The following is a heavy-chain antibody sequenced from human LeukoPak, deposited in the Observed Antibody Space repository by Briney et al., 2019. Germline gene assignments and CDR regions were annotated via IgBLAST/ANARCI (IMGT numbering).Heavy chain of an antibody. D-gene: IGHD1-7*01. CDR3: AKGPQVRWNCNYYGMDV. V-gene: IGHV3-23*01. CDR2: ISGSGGST. J-gene: IGHJ6*02. Sequence: GGSLRLSCAASGFTFSSYAMSWVRQAPGKGLEWVSAISGSGGSTYYADSVKGRFTISRDNSKNTLYLQMNSLRAEDTAVYYCAKGPQVRWNCNYYGMDVWGQGTTVTVSS. CDR1: GFTFSSYA.